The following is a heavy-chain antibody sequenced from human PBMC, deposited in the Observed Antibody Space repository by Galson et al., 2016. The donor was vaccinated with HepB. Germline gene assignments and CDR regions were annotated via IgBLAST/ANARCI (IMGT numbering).Heavy chain of an antibody. J-gene: IGHJ4*02. CDR1: GFAFSTFG. CDR2: ISYDGSNQ. CDR3: AASTWVTTGFDY. D-gene: IGHD2-21*02. V-gene: IGHV3-30*03. Sequence: SLRLSCAASGFAFSTFGMHWVRQAPGKGLEWVAIISYDGSNQFFIDSVRGRFTISRDNSKNTLYLQLNNVRPEDTAVYYCAASTWVTTGFDYWGQGTLDTVAS.